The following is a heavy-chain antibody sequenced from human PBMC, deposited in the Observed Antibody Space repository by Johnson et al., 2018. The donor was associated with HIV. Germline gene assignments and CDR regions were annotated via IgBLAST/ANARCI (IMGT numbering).Heavy chain of an antibody. CDR1: GFTFDDYA. CDR2: ISSSGTAI. CDR3: AKDKGYSSSWYGDAFDI. Sequence: EVQLVESGGGLVQPGRSLRLSCAASGFTFDDYAMLWVRQAPGKGLEWLSYISSSGTAIYYADSVKGRFTISRDNAKNSLYLRMNSLRAEDTAVYYCAKDKGYSSSWYGDAFDIWGQGTMVTVSS. D-gene: IGHD6-13*01. J-gene: IGHJ3*02. V-gene: IGHV3-48*03.